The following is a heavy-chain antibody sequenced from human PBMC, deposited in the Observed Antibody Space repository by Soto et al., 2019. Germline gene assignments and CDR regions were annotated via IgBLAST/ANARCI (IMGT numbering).Heavy chain of an antibody. Sequence: QVQLVESGGGVVQPGKSLRLSCAASGFTFSTYGMHWVRQAPGKGLEWVAVIWYDGSNKYHGDSLKGRFTISRDNSKNTLDLHINNLRAEDTAVYYCVRDGALGDTAVVDSWCQGTLVTVSS. CDR1: GFTFSTYG. CDR3: VRDGALGDTAVVDS. V-gene: IGHV3-33*01. CDR2: IWYDGSNK. D-gene: IGHD5-18*01. J-gene: IGHJ4*02.